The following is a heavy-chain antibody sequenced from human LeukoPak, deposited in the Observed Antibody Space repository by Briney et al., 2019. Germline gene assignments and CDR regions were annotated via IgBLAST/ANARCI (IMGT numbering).Heavy chain of an antibody. Sequence: GGSLGLSCAASGFTFSSYAMSWVRQAPGKGLEWVSAISGSGGSTYYADSVKGRSTISRDNSNNTLYLQMNSLRAEDTAVYYCAKDGTRTTVTSFDYWGQGTLVTVSS. CDR3: AKDGTRTTVTSFDY. CDR1: GFTFSSYA. CDR2: ISGSGGST. J-gene: IGHJ4*02. D-gene: IGHD4-17*01. V-gene: IGHV3-23*01.